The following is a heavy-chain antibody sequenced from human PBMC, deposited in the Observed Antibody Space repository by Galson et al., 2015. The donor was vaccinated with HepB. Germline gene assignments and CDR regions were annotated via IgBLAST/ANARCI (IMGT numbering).Heavy chain of an antibody. J-gene: IGHJ6*02. D-gene: IGHD5-12*01. V-gene: IGHV1-24*01. Sequence: SVKVSCKVSGYTLTELSMHWVRQAPGKGLEWMGGFDPEDGETIYAQKFQGRVTMTEDTSTDTAYMELSSLRSEDTAVYYCATDQAGYVFPRKYYYGMDVWGQGTTVTVSS. CDR1: GYTLTELS. CDR2: FDPEDGET. CDR3: ATDQAGYVFPRKYYYGMDV.